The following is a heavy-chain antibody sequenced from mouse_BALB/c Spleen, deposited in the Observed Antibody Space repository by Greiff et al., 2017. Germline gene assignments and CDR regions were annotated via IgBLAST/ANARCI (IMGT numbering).Heavy chain of an antibody. J-gene: IGHJ3*01. Sequence: EVPGVESGGGLVQPGGSLKLSCAASGFTFSSYGMSWVRLTPHKRLELVATINSYGGSTYYPDSVKGRFTISRDNAKNTLYLQMSSLKSEDTAMYYCAREDYGYHFAYWGQGTLVTVSA. CDR3: AREDYGYHFAY. V-gene: IGHV5-6-3*01. CDR2: INSYGGST. D-gene: IGHD1-2*01. CDR1: GFTFSSYG.